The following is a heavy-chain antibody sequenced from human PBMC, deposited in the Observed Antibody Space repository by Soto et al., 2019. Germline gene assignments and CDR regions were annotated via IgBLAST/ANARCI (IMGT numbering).Heavy chain of an antibody. CDR2: VYSSGST. CDR3: AGIDLDFGRSFSDY. J-gene: IGHJ4*01. D-gene: IGHD1-26*01. CDR1: GASINNSNFY. V-gene: IGHV4-39*02. Sequence: PSETLSLTCTVSGASINNSNFYWGWIRHPPGKGLEWIGTVYSSGSTSYNPSLQSRLIISVDTSKNYFSLKFNPLTAADTAVSYYAGIDLDFGRSFSDYWGHGFLVTVSS.